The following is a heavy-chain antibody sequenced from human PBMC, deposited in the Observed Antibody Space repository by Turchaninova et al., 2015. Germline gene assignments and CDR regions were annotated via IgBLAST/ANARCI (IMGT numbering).Heavy chain of an antibody. J-gene: IGHJ5*02. V-gene: IGHV4-38-2*02. CDR2: IFQDGTT. CDR3: ARDAHSSSWTRWFDP. D-gene: IGHD6-13*01. Sequence: QVQLQESGPGLVKPSETLSLTCPGAGYSISSGYSCGCIRLPPGAGLDWIGNIFQDGTTSYNPSLRSRVTMSVDTSKNQFSLNVNSVTAADTAVYFCARDAHSSSWTRWFDPWGQGTLVTVSS. CDR1: GYSISSGYS.